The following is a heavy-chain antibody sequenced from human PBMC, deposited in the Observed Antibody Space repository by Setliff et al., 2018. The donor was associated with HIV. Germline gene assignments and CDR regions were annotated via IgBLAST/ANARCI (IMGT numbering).Heavy chain of an antibody. J-gene: IGHJ5*02. V-gene: IGHV4-4*07. CDR1: GGSLNGHS. Sequence: PSETLSLTCTVSGGSLNGHSWSWIRQAAGEGLEWVGRFHATGVTNYSPSLKSRVSMSIDKSKSQFSLKLTSMTAADTAVYYCARGAGCLGNDCDAYFGPWGQGILVTVSS. CDR3: ARGAGCLGNDCDAYFGP. D-gene: IGHD2-21*01. CDR2: FHATGVT.